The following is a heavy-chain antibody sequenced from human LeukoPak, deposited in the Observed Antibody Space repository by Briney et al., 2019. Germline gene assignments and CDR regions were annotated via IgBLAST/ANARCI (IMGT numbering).Heavy chain of an antibody. V-gene: IGHV4-34*01. D-gene: IGHD4-23*01. CDR2: INHSGST. J-gene: IGHJ4*02. CDR1: GGSFSGYY. Sequence: SETLSLTCAVYGGSFSGYYWSWIRQPPGEGLEWIGEINHSGSTNYNPSLKSRVTISVDTSKNQFSLKLSSVTAADTAVYYCARTRLRWSIFDYWGQGTLVTVSS. CDR3: ARTRLRWSIFDY.